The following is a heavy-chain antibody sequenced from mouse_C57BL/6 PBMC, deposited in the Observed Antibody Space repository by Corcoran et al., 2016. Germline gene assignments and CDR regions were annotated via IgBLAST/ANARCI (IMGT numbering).Heavy chain of an antibody. CDR1: GYSITSGYY. J-gene: IGHJ4*01. D-gene: IGHD2-3*01. Sequence: DVQLQESGPGLVKPSQSLSLTCSVTGYSITSGYYWNWIRQFPGNKLEWMGYISYDGSNNYNPSLKNRISITRDTSKNQFFLKLNSVTTEDTATYYCAREGDGYYEDAMDYWGQGTSVTVSS. CDR3: AREGDGYYEDAMDY. V-gene: IGHV3-6*01. CDR2: ISYDGSN.